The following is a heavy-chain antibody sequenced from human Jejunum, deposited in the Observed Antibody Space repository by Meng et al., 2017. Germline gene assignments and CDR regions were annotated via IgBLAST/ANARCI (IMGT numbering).Heavy chain of an antibody. J-gene: IGHJ1*01. CDR3: TNDRLKH. CDR1: GFSITDHW. CDR2: IDPHGSDP. V-gene: IGHV3-74*03. D-gene: IGHD1-1*01. Sequence: EVQLVESGGGLVPPGGSLRLSCTASGFSITDHWMPWVRQGPGKGPVWVSRIDPHGSDPTYADSVKGRFTISRDNAKNTVYLQMNSLRAEDSAFYYCTNDRLKHWGQGALVTVSS.